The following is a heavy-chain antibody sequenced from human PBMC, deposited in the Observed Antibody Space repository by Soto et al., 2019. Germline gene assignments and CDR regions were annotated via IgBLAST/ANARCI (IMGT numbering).Heavy chain of an antibody. D-gene: IGHD1-26*01. CDR3: ARDGGRHSGGIDY. CDR1: GGTFSSYS. J-gene: IGHJ4*02. CDR2: IIPIFGTA. Sequence: QVQLVQSGAEVKKPGSSVTVSCKASGGTFSSYSINWVRQAPGQGLEWMGEIIPIFGTANYAQKFQSRVTITADESTSTAYMELSSLRSEYTAVYYGARDGGRHSGGIDYWGQGTLVTVSS. V-gene: IGHV1-69*01.